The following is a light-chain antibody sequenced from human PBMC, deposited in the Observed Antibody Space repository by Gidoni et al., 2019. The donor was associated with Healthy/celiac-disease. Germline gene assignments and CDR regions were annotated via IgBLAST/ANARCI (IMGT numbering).Light chain of an antibody. CDR1: QSVSSN. Sequence: EIVMTQSPATLSVSPGERATLSCRASQSVSSNLSWYKQKPGQAPRLLIYCASTRATGIPARFSGSGSGTEFTLTISSLQSEYFAVYYCQQYNNWIFTFGPGTKVDIK. V-gene: IGKV3-15*01. CDR3: QQYNNWIFT. CDR2: CAS. J-gene: IGKJ3*01.